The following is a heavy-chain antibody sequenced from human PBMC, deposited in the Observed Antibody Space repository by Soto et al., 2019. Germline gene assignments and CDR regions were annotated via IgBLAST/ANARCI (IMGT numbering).Heavy chain of an antibody. J-gene: IGHJ5*02. CDR1: GFTFSNAW. Sequence: GGSLRLSCAASGFTFSNAWMSWVRQAPGNGLEWVGRIKSKTDGGTTDYAAPVKGRFTISRDDSKNTLYLQMNSLKTEDTAVYYCTTDIRKIAAAGTPPPWGQGTLVTVSS. CDR3: TTDIRKIAAAGTPPP. V-gene: IGHV3-15*01. CDR2: IKSKTDGGTT. D-gene: IGHD6-13*01.